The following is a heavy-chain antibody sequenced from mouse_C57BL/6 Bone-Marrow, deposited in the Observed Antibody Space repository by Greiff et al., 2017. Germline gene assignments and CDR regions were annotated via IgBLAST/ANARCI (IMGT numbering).Heavy chain of an antibody. CDR3: AKGAYYSNYGIAY. V-gene: IGHV1-76*01. D-gene: IGHD2-5*01. J-gene: IGHJ3*01. CDR2: IYPGSGNT. Sequence: QVQLQQSGAELVRPGASVKLSCKASGYTFTDYYINWVKQRPGQGLEWIARIYPGSGNTYYNEKFKGKATLTAEKSSSTAYMQLSSLTSEDSAVYFCAKGAYYSNYGIAYWGQGTLVTVSA. CDR1: GYTFTDYY.